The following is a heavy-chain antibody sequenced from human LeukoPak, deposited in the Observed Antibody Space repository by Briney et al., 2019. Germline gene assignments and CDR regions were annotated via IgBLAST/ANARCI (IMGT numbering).Heavy chain of an antibody. CDR3: ASISGSWYEYWYFDL. CDR1: GGSISSYY. Sequence: SETLSLTCTVSGGSISSYYWGWIRQPPGKGLEWIGSIYYSGSTSYNPSLKSRVTISVDTSKNQFSLKLSSVTAADTAVYYCASISGSWYEYWYFDLWGRGTLVTVSS. CDR2: IYYSGST. J-gene: IGHJ2*01. D-gene: IGHD6-13*01. V-gene: IGHV4-39*07.